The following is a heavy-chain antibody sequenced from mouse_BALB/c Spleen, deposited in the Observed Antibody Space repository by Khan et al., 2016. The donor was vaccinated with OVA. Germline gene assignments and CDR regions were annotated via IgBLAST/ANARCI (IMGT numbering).Heavy chain of an antibody. CDR1: GFTFSTYG. CDR2: ISTGGHYT. V-gene: IGHV5-6*01. J-gene: IGHJ3*01. Sequence: VQLKESGGDLVKPGGSLKLSCAVSGFTFSTYGMSWVRQTPDMRLEWVATISTGGHYTYYPDSVKGRFTISRDNAMNTLYLQMSILKSDDTAIYYCSRLAYYYNSEGFAYWGQGTLVAVSA. CDR3: SRLAYYYNSEGFAY. D-gene: IGHD1-1*01.